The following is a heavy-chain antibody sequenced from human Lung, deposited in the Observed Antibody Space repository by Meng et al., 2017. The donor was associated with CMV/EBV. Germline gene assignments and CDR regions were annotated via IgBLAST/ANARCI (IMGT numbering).Heavy chain of an antibody. CDR1: GGTFSSYA. CDR2: IIPIFGTA. CDR3: ARADIVVVPAASGGAYYYYGMDV. Sequence: SXXVSXXASGGTFSSYAISWVRQAPGQGLEWMGGIIPIFGTANYAQKFQGRVTITTDESTSTAYMELSSLRSEDTAVYYCARADIVVVPAASGGAYYYYGMDVWXQGTTVTVSS. J-gene: IGHJ6*02. D-gene: IGHD2-2*01. V-gene: IGHV1-69*05.